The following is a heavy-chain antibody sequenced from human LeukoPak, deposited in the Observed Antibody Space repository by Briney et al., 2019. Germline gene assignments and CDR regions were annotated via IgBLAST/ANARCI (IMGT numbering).Heavy chain of an antibody. CDR2: VNSDGSTT. Sequence: PGGSLRLSCAASGFPFSNYWMHWVRQAPGKGLVWVSRVNSDGSTTNYADSVKGRFTISRDNAENTLYMRMNSLRPEDTAVYYCARGYYTRSRFDSWGQGTLVTASS. CDR1: GFPFSNYW. CDR3: ARGYYTRSRFDS. D-gene: IGHD2-2*02. V-gene: IGHV3-74*01. J-gene: IGHJ4*02.